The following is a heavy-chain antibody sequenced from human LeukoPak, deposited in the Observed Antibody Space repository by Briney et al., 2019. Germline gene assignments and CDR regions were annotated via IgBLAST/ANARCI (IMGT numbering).Heavy chain of an antibody. CDR2: IGGSGGRT. Sequence: PGGSLRLSCAASGFTFSSYAMSWVRQTPGKGLEWVSSIGGSGGRTYYADSVKGRFTISRDNSKTTLYLQMNSLRAEDTAVYYCAKYEEAGRPPDYWGQGSLVTVSS. CDR1: GFTFSSYA. J-gene: IGHJ4*02. CDR3: AKYEEAGRPPDY. V-gene: IGHV3-23*01. D-gene: IGHD6-6*01.